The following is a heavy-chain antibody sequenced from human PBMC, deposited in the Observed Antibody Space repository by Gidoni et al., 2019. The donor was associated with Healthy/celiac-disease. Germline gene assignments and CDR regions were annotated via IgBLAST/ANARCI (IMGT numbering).Heavy chain of an antibody. Sequence: QVQLQESGPGLVKPSETLSLTCTVSRGSISIYYWCWIRQPPGKGLEWIGYIYNSGSTNNNPSLKSRVTISVDTSKNQFSLKLSSVTAADTAVYYCARGRSSGWYPYYFDYWGQGTLVTVSS. D-gene: IGHD6-19*01. J-gene: IGHJ4*02. CDR3: ARGRSSGWYPYYFDY. CDR2: IYNSGST. CDR1: RGSISIYY. V-gene: IGHV4-59*01.